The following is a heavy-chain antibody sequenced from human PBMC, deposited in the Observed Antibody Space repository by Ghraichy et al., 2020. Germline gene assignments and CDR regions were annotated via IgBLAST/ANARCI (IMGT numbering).Heavy chain of an antibody. J-gene: IGHJ4*02. D-gene: IGHD6-13*01. V-gene: IGHV4-61*01. CDR3: ARVLAAGPYSGYYFDY. CDR2: IYYSGST. CDR1: GGSVSSGSYY. Sequence: SETLSLTCTVSGGSVSSGSYYWSWIRQPPGKGLEWIGYIYYSGSTNYNPSLKSRVTISVDTSKNQFSLKLSSVTAADTAVYYCARVLAAGPYSGYYFDYWGQGTLVTVSS.